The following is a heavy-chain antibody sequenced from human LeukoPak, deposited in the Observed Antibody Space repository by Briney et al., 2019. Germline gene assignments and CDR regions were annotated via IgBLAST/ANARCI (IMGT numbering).Heavy chain of an antibody. Sequence: SVKVSCKASGYTFTGDYMHWVRQAPGQGLEWMGRINPNSGGTNYAQKFQGRVTMTRDTSISTAYMELSRLRSDDTAVYYCANTYYDFWSGYYDYWGQGTLVTVSS. CDR3: ANTYYDFWSGYYDY. D-gene: IGHD3-3*01. V-gene: IGHV1-2*06. CDR1: GYTFTGDY. J-gene: IGHJ4*02. CDR2: INPNSGGT.